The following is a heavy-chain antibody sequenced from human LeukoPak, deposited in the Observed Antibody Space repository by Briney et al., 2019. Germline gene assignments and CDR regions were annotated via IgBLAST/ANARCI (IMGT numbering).Heavy chain of an antibody. D-gene: IGHD1-26*01. CDR2: INYSGNT. J-gene: IGHJ4*02. Sequence: SETLSLTCIVSGGSISCSSYYWSWIRQPPGKGLEWIGSINYSGNTYYNPSLKSRVIMSVDTSKNQFSLKLSSVTAADTAVYYCARRGVGAAGYFDNWGQGTLVTVSS. CDR1: GGSISCSSYY. CDR3: ARRGVGAAGYFDN. V-gene: IGHV4-39*01.